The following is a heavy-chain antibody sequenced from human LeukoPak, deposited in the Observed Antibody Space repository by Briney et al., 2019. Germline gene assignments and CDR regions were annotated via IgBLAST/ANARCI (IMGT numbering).Heavy chain of an antibody. CDR2: IKKDGSVK. Sequence: GGSLRLSCVASGFSFSDLWMSWLRQAPGKGLEGVAEIKKDGSVKDHVDSVKGRFTISRDNAKNSLYLQMDSLRAEDTAVYYCATYTNWVAGDVWGQGTTVSVSS. CDR3: ATYTNWVAGDV. CDR1: GFSFSDLW. V-gene: IGHV3-7*01. J-gene: IGHJ6*02. D-gene: IGHD7-27*01.